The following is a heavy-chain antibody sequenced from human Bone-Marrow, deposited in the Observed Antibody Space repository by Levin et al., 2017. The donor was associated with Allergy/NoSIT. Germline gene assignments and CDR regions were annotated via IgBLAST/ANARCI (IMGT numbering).Heavy chain of an antibody. CDR1: GFAFTNAW. D-gene: IGHD5-24*01. J-gene: IGHJ6*02. CDR3: TTDFYSGFTGDNIFPDCYYGMDG. Sequence: GGSLRLSCAASGFAFTNAWMSWVRQAPGKGLEWVGRIKNKADGGTTDYAAPVEGRFTISRDDSKSTLFLHMNSLKTGDTAVYYCTTDFYSGFTGDNIFPDCYYGMDGWGQGTTVTVSS. CDR2: IKNKADGGTT. V-gene: IGHV3-15*01.